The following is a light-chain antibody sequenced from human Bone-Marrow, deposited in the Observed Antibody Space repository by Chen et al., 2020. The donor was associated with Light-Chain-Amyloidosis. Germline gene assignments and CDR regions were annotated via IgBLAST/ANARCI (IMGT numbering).Light chain of an antibody. CDR2: EVS. CDR3: SSYTGNSTPYV. CDR1: SSDIGTYNY. V-gene: IGLV2-14*03. J-gene: IGLJ1*01. Sequence: QSALTQPASVSGSPGQSITISCTGTSSDIGTYNYVSWFQQHPGKAPKVIMNEVSDRPSGVSSRFSGSKSGNTASLTISGLQAEDEADYYCSSYTGNSTPYVFGSGTKVTIL.